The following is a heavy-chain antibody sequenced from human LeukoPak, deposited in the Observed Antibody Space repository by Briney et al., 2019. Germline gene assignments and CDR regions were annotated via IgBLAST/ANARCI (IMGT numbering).Heavy chain of an antibody. D-gene: IGHD4-17*01. Sequence: PGGSLRLSCAASGFTFSSYEMNWVRQAPGKGLEWVSYISSSGSTIYYADSVKGRFTISRDNAKNSLYLQMNSLRAEDTAVYYCVRGMTTVTNDAFDIWGQGTMVTVSS. V-gene: IGHV3-48*03. J-gene: IGHJ3*02. CDR3: VRGMTTVTNDAFDI. CDR1: GFTFSSYE. CDR2: ISSSGSTI.